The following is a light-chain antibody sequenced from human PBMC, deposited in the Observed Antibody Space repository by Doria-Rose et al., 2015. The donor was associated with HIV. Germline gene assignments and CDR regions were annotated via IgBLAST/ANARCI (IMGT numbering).Light chain of an antibody. CDR1: QSFSSTY. V-gene: IGKV3-20*01. CDR2: DGS. Sequence: TQSPGTLSLSPGGRATLSCRASQSFSSTYLAWYQQKPGQAPSLLIYDGSTRATSIPDRFSASGSGTAFTLTINRLEPEDFALYYCHQYGTSWTFGQGTKVEI. J-gene: IGKJ1*01. CDR3: HQYGTSWT.